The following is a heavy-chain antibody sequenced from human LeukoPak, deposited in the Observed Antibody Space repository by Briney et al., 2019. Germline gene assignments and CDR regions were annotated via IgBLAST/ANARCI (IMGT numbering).Heavy chain of an antibody. CDR3: TRGRRTNEY. J-gene: IGHJ4*02. CDR1: GFTFSSYW. Sequence: GGSLRLSCAASGFTFSSYWMSWVRQAPGKGLEWVANMKYDGSEKDYVDSVKGRFTISRDNAKNSLYLQLNSLRVEDTAVYYCTRGRRTNEYWGQGTLVTVSS. D-gene: IGHD1-1*01. V-gene: IGHV3-7*01. CDR2: MKYDGSEK.